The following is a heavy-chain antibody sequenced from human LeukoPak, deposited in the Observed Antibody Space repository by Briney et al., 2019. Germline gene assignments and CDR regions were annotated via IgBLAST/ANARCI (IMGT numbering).Heavy chain of an antibody. D-gene: IGHD3-3*01. Sequence: GESLKISCKGSGYRFTSYWIGWVRQMPGKGLELMGIIYPGDSDARYSPSFQGQVTISADKSINTAYLQWSSLKASDTAMYYCARQAYYDFWSGYYFDYWGQGTLVTVSS. CDR2: IYPGDSDA. CDR1: GYRFTSYW. CDR3: ARQAYYDFWSGYYFDY. J-gene: IGHJ4*02. V-gene: IGHV5-51*01.